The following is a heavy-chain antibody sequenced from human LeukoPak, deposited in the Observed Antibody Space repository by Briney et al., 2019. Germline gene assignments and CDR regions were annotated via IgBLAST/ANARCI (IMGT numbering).Heavy chain of an antibody. D-gene: IGHD2-15*01. Sequence: SETLYLTCAVYGGSFSVDYWNWIRQPPGKGLEWIGQITHSGGANYNPSLKSRVSILLDTSKKQFSLKLSSVTAADTAVYYCARGGYCSGGRCPTWFDPWGQGTLVTVSS. CDR2: ITHSGGA. J-gene: IGHJ5*02. V-gene: IGHV4-34*01. CDR3: ARGGYCSGGRCPTWFDP. CDR1: GGSFSVDY.